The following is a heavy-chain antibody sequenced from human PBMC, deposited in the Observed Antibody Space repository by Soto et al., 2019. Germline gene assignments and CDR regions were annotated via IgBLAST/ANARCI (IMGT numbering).Heavy chain of an antibody. J-gene: IGHJ6*02. CDR2: ITTSSSTM. CDR1: GFIFSDYS. V-gene: IGHV3-48*02. Sequence: PGGSLRLSCTPSGFIFSDYSMNWGRQAPGKGLEWISYITTSSSTMYYADSVKGRFTISRDNAKNSLYLQMNSLRDEDTAVYYCARDSSGGHYYGMDVWGQGTTVIVSS. CDR3: ARDSSGGHYYGMDV. D-gene: IGHD2-15*01.